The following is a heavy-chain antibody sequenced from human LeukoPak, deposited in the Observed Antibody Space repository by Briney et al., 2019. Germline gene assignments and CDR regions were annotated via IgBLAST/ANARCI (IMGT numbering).Heavy chain of an antibody. CDR3: AKVYGSRGY. CDR1: GFTFSTFP. D-gene: IGHD3-10*01. Sequence: PGGSLRLSCAASGFTFSTFPMSWVRQAPGKGLEWVSGIGASGGSTYYADSVKGRFTISRDNSENTLYLQMSSLRAEDTAIYYCAKVYGSRGYWGQGTLVTVSS. CDR2: IGASGGST. J-gene: IGHJ4*02. V-gene: IGHV3-23*01.